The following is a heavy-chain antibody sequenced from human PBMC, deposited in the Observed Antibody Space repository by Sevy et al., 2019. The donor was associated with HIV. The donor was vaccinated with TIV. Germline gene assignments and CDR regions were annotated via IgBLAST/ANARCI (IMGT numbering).Heavy chain of an antibody. J-gene: IGHJ4*02. CDR1: GYSISSGYW. V-gene: IGHV4-38-2*01. CDR3: ASHDWGREDY. D-gene: IGHD7-27*01. CDR2: IHYTGTT. Sequence: SETLSLTCVVSGYSISSGYWWDWFRRPPGKGRGGIGAIHYTGTTQYTPSLNRRVTVSADTSKNQFSLRLSSMTAADTAVYYCASHDWGREDYWGQGTLVTVSS.